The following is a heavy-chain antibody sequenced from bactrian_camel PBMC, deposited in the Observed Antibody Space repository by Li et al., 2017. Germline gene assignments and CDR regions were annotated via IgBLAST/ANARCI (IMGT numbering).Heavy chain of an antibody. V-gene: IGHV3S67*01. Sequence: VQLVESGGGSVQAGGSLRLSCAASGYTYSSCCMGWFRQAPGKERELVSTISRDGTATYADDVRGRFTVSQDNAKRTLYMQMNSLKTDDTAVYYCAAALYFVCPGMETKWNYWGQGTQVTVS. CDR2: ISRDGTA. CDR3: AAALYFVCPGMETKWNY. D-gene: IGHD1*01. J-gene: IGHJ4*01. CDR1: GYTYSSCC.